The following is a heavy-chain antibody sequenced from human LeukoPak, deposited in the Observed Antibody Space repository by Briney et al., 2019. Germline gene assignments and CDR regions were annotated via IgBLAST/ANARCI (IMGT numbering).Heavy chain of an antibody. D-gene: IGHD6-19*01. CDR3: ARDEAVGWLPNWLDP. V-gene: IGHV3-21*01. CDR1: GFTFSSYS. CDR2: ISSSSSYI. Sequence: GGSLRLSCAASGFTFSSYSMNWVRQAPGKGLEWVSSISSSSSYIYYADSVKGRFTISRDNAKNSLYLQMNSLRAEDTAVYYCARDEAVGWLPNWLDPWGQGTLVTVSS. J-gene: IGHJ5*02.